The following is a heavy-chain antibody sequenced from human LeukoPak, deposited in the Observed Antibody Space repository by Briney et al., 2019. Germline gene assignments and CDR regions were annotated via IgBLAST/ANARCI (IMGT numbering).Heavy chain of an antibody. CDR1: GYSISSGYY. J-gene: IGHJ4*02. D-gene: IGHD6-13*01. Sequence: SETLSLTCTVSGYSISSGYYWGWIRQPPGKGLEWIGSIYHSGSTHYNPSLKSRVTISVDTSKNQFSLKLSSVTAADTAVYYCARVVQLAAAPNGWGQGTLVTVSS. CDR3: ARVVQLAAAPNG. V-gene: IGHV4-38-2*02. CDR2: IYHSGST.